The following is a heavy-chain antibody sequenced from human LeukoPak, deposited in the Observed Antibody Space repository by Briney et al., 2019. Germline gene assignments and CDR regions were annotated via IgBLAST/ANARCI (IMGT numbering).Heavy chain of an antibody. D-gene: IGHD3-10*01. CDR1: GGSISSSSYY. J-gene: IGHJ4*02. Sequence: SETLSLTCTVSGGSISSSSYYWGWIRQPPGKGLEWIGSIYYSGSTYYNSSLKSRVTMSVDMSKNQFSLILTSVTAADTAAYYCARHLGSSGSYPFDYWGQGTLVTVSS. CDR2: IYYSGST. CDR3: ARHLGSSGSYPFDY. V-gene: IGHV4-39*01.